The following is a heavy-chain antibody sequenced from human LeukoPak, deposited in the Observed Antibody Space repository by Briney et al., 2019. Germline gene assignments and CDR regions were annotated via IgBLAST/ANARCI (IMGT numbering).Heavy chain of an antibody. V-gene: IGHV4-34*01. CDR3: ARAPNCNFGWFDP. J-gene: IGHJ5*02. CDR2: INHSGST. CDR1: GGSFSGYY. D-gene: IGHD1-7*01. Sequence: PSETLSLTCAVYGGSFSGYYWSWIRHPPGKGLEWIGEINHSGSTNYNPSLTIRVTTSVDTSKNQFSLKLSSVTAADTAVYYCARAPNCNFGWFDPWGQGTLVTVSS.